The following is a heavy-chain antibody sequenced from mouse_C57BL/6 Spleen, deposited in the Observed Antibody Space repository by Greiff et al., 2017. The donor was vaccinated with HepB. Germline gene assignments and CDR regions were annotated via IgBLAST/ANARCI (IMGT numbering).Heavy chain of an antibody. CDR2: IHPNSVST. CDR1: GYTFTSYW. Sequence: QVQLQQPGAELVKPGASVKLSCKASGYTFTSYWMHWVKQRPGQGLEWIGMIHPNSVSTNYNEKFKSKATLTVDKSSSTAYMQRSSLTSEDSAVYYWSRSNWDLYCFDYGGKGTTLTVSA. CDR3: SRSNWDLYCFDY. D-gene: IGHD4-1*02. V-gene: IGHV1-64*01. J-gene: IGHJ2*01.